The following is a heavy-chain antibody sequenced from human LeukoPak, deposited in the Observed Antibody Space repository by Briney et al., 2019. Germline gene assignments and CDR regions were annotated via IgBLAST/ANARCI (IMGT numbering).Heavy chain of an antibody. Sequence: ASVKVSCKASGYTFTSYGISWVRQAPGQGLEWMGWISAYNGNTNYAQKLQGRVTMTTDTSTSTAYMELRSLRSDDTAVYYCARDRDFWSGSTLFDYWGQGTLATVSS. V-gene: IGHV1-18*01. CDR1: GYTFTSYG. CDR3: ARDRDFWSGSTLFDY. D-gene: IGHD3-3*01. CDR2: ISAYNGNT. J-gene: IGHJ4*02.